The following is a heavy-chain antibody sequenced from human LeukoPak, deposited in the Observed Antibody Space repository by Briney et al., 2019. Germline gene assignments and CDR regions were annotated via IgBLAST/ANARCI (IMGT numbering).Heavy chain of an antibody. V-gene: IGHV3-9*01. CDR3: ARETPYSSSWTVFDY. CDR2: ISWNSGSI. D-gene: IGHD6-13*01. Sequence: PGGSLRLSCAASGFTFDDYAMHWVRQAPGKGLEWVSGISWNSGSIGYGDSVKGRFTISRDNAKNSLYLQMNSLRAEDTAVYYCARETPYSSSWTVFDYWGQGTLVTVSS. CDR1: GFTFDDYA. J-gene: IGHJ4*02.